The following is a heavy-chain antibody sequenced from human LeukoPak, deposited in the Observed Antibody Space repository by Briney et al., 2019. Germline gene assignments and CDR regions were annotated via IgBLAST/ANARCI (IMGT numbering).Heavy chain of an antibody. CDR3: ASGGDTAIFDY. V-gene: IGHV4-39*07. D-gene: IGHD5-18*01. CDR2: IYYSGST. J-gene: IGHJ4*02. CDR1: GGSVSSSTYY. Sequence: SETLSLTCTVSGGSVSSSTYYWGWIRQPPGKELEWIGTIYYSGSTYYNPSLKSRVTISVDTSKNQFSLKLSSVTAADTAVYYCASGGDTAIFDYWGQGTLVTVSS.